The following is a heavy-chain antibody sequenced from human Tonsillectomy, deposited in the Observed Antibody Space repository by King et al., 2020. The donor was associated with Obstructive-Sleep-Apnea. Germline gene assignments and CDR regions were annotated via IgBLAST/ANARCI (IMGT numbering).Heavy chain of an antibody. D-gene: IGHD6-19*01. CDR1: GFTFSSYA. Sequence: VQLVESGGGVVQPGRSLRLSCAASGFTFSSYAMHWVRQAPGKGLEWVAVISYDGSNKYYADSVKGRFTISRDNSKNTLYLQMNSLRAEDTAVYSFARVYSSGLWDFFDYWGQGTLVTVSS. CDR3: ARVYSSGLWDFFDY. V-gene: IGHV3-30*04. CDR2: ISYDGSNK. J-gene: IGHJ4*02.